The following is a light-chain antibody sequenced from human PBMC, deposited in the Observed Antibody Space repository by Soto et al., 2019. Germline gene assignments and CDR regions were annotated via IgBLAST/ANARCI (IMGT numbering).Light chain of an antibody. Sequence: QSVLTQPPSASGSPGQSVTISCTGTSSDVGGYNYVSWYQQHPGKAPKLMIFEVTNRPSGVPDRFSGSKSGNTASLTVSGLQAEDEAYYYCSHHAVTTNSTLFATGLRATV. CDR2: EVT. CDR3: SHHAVTTNSTL. J-gene: IGLJ1*01. V-gene: IGLV2-8*01. CDR1: SSDVGGYNY.